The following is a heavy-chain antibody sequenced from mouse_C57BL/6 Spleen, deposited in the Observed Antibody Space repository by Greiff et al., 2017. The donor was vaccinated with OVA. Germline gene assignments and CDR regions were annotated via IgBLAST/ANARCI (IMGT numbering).Heavy chain of an antibody. CDR2: IDPSVSYT. J-gene: IGHJ1*03. V-gene: IGHV1-50*01. Sequence: VQLQQPGAELVKPGASVKLSCKASGYTFTSYWMQWVKQRPGQGLEWIGEIDPSVSYTNDNKKFKGKATVTGDTSTSTAYRQLSSLTSEDSAVYYCARFYYGSSWYVEVWGTGTTVTVSS. CDR1: GYTFTSYW. CDR3: ARFYYGSSWYVEV. D-gene: IGHD1-1*01.